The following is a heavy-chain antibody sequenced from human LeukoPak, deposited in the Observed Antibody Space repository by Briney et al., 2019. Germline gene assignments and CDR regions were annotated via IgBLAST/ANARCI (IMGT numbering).Heavy chain of an antibody. Sequence: KPSETLSLTYTVSGGSISSGSYYWSWIRQPAGKGLEWIGRIYTSGSTNYNPSLKSRVTISVDTSKNQFSLKLSSVTAADTAVYYCARDTSLPYCSSTSCLIAFDIWGQGTMVTVSS. V-gene: IGHV4-61*02. D-gene: IGHD2-2*01. CDR1: GGSISSGSYY. CDR3: ARDTSLPYCSSTSCLIAFDI. J-gene: IGHJ3*02. CDR2: IYTSGST.